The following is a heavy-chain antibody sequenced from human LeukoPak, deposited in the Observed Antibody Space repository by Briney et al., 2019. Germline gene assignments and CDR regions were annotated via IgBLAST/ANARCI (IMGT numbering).Heavy chain of an antibody. D-gene: IGHD1-26*01. CDR3: ASGSFSGSSSDLWSDYYYYMDV. CDR2: IYHSGGT. Sequence: SETLSLTCAVSGGSISSSNWWSWVRQPPGKGLEWIGEIYHSGGTNYNPSLKSRVTISVDKSKNQFSLKLSSVTAADTAVYYCASGSFSGSSSDLWSDYYYYMDVWGKGTTVTVSS. V-gene: IGHV4-4*02. CDR1: GGSISSSNW. J-gene: IGHJ6*03.